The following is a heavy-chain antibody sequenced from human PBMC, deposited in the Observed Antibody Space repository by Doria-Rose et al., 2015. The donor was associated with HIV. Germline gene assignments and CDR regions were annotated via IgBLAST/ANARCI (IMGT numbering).Heavy chain of an antibody. J-gene: IGHJ4*02. V-gene: IGHV4-30-4*01. Sequence: QVQLVQSGPGLVRPSQTLSLTCTVSGDSISSGDSFWSWIRQPPGKGPEWTGYISSSGTTYYYPSLRGRLTISLDASKNQFSLNLNSVTAADTAVYYCARARNYGFPHFFDFWGQGTLVTVSS. CDR1: GDSISSGDSF. D-gene: IGHD3-10*01. CDR3: ARARNYGFPHFFDF. CDR2: ISSSGTT.